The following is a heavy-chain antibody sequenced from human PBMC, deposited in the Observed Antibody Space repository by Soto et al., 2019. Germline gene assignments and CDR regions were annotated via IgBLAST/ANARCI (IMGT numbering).Heavy chain of an antibody. D-gene: IGHD3-10*01. CDR2: IYYSGST. J-gene: IGHJ4*02. Sequence: QVQLQESGPGLVKPSQTLSLTCTVSGGSISSGGYYWSWIRQHPGKGLEWIGYIYYSGSTYYNPSLKSRVTISVDTSKNQCSLKLSSVTAADTAVYYCARMRAVRGVIPLFWGQGTLVTVSS. CDR3: ARMRAVRGVIPLF. CDR1: GGSISSGGYY. V-gene: IGHV4-31*03.